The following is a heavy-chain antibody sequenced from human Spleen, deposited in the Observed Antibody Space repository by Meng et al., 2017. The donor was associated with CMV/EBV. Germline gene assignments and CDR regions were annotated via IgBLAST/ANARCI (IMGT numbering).Heavy chain of an antibody. CDR1: GFTFSSYA. D-gene: IGHD5-18*01. J-gene: IGHJ4*02. CDR3: AKDEDVDTATGAFDY. CDR2: IYSGGSST. V-gene: IGHV3-23*03. Sequence: AGFTFSSYAMSWVRKEPGKGLEWVAVIYSGGSSTYYADSVKGRFTISRDNSKNTLYLQMNSLRAEDTAVYYCAKDEDVDTATGAFDYWGQGTLVTVSS.